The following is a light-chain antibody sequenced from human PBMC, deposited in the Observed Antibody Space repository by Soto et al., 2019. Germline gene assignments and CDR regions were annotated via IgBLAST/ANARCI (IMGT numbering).Light chain of an antibody. CDR2: KVS. CDR1: QGLVHSDGNTY. CDR3: MQGTYWAT. Sequence: EVVMTQSPLSLPVTLGQPASISCRSSQGLVHSDGNTYLTWFQLRPGQFPRRLIEKVSNRDSGVPDRFSGSGSGSVFTLKISRVEAEDVGVYYCMQGTYWATFGQGTRLEIK. V-gene: IGKV2-30*02. J-gene: IGKJ5*01.